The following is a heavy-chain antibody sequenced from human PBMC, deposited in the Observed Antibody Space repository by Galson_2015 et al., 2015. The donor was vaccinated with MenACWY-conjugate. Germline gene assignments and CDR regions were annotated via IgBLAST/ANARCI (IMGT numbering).Heavy chain of an antibody. J-gene: IGHJ4*02. CDR3: ARASLGYGNDFFDL. CDR1: GYTFATYA. Sequence: SVKVSCKASGYTFATYAIHWVRQAPGQRLEYLGWINAGNGNTSANTAYMELSSLRSEDTAEYYCARASLGYGNDFFDLWGQGTLVIVSS. V-gene: IGHV1-3*01. CDR2: INAGNG. D-gene: IGHD5-18*01.